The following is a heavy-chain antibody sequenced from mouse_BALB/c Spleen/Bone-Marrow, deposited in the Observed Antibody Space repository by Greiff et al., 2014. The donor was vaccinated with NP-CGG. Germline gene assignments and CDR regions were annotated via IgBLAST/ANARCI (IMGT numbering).Heavy chain of an antibody. CDR3: ATMMTDWYFDV. CDR1: GFNIKDAY. D-gene: IGHD2-4*01. CDR2: IDPANGNT. J-gene: IGHJ1*01. V-gene: IGHV14-3*02. Sequence: VHVKQSGAELVKPGASVKLSCTASGFNIKDAYMHWVKQRPEQGLEWIGRIDPANGNTKYDPKFQGKATITADTSSNTAYLQLSSLTSEDTAVYYCATMMTDWYFDVWGAGTTVTVSS.